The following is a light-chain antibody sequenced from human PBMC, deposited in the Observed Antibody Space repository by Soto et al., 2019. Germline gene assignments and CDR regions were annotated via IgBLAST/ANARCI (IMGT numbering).Light chain of an antibody. V-gene: IGKV3-15*01. J-gene: IGKJ5*01. CDR1: QSFSSN. CDR3: QQYNNWPSP. Sequence: EIVMTQSPDPLSVSPGRRATLSCRASQSFSSNLAWYQQKPGQAPRLLIYGASTRATGIPARFSGSGSGTEFTLTISSLQSEDFAVYYCQQYNNWPSPFGQGRRLEI. CDR2: GAS.